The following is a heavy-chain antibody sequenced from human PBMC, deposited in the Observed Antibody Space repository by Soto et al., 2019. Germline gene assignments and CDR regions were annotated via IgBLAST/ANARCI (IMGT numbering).Heavy chain of an antibody. J-gene: IGHJ5*02. D-gene: IGHD3-22*01. CDR2: IYHIGSP. Sequence: PSETLSLTCTVSGRPVGSVGYYWTWIRQHPGRGLEWIGYIYHIGSPYYDPSLENRVTISLDTAKNQFSLNPTSVTAADTAIYYCVRDRALDSSGHWFDTWGQGTLVTVSS. V-gene: IGHV4-31*03. CDR3: VRDRALDSSGHWFDT. CDR1: GRPVGSVGYY.